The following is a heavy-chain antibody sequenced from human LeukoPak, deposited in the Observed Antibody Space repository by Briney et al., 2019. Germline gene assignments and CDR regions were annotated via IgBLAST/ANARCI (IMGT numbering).Heavy chain of an antibody. Sequence: ASVTVSCKASGYTFTSFVINWVRQAPGQGLEWMGWISAYNGNTSYTQNLQGRVTMTTDTSTSTAYMELRSLRSDDTAVYYCARDFKVRGEVQLYGMGVWGQGTTVTVSS. CDR2: ISAYNGNT. J-gene: IGHJ6*02. V-gene: IGHV1-18*01. D-gene: IGHD4-17*01. CDR1: GYTFTSFV. CDR3: ARDFKVRGEVQLYGMGV.